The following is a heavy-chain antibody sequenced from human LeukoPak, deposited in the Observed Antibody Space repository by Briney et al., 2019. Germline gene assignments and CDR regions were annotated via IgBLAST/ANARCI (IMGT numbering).Heavy chain of an antibody. J-gene: IGHJ4*02. CDR2: IYTSGST. V-gene: IGHV4-61*02. CDR3: ARLGVEMATILFDY. CDR1: GDSISTINYY. D-gene: IGHD5-24*01. Sequence: SETLSLTCTVSGDSISTINYYWSWVRQPAGKGLEWIGRIYTSGSTNYDPSLKSRVTISVDTSKNQFSLKLSSVTAADTAVYYCARLGVEMATILFDYWGQGTLVTVSS.